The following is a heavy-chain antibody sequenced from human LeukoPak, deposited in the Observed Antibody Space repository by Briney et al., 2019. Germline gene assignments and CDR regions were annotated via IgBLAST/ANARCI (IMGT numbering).Heavy chain of an antibody. J-gene: IGHJ4*02. CDR2: IYYSGST. D-gene: IGHD3-22*01. CDR1: GGSISSYY. Sequence: SETLSLTCTVSGGSISSYYWSWIRQPPGKGLEWIGYIYYSGSTNYNPSLKSRVTISVDTSKNQFSLKLSSVTAADTAVYYCARHTRMISPSYYFDYWGQGTLVTVSS. V-gene: IGHV4-59*08. CDR3: ARHTRMISPSYYFDY.